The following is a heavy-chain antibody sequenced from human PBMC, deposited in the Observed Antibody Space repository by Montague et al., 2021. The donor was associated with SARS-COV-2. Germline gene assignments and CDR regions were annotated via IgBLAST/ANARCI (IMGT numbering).Heavy chain of an antibody. CDR3: ARQAQLFHRATDYYDMDV. J-gene: IGHJ6*02. CDR1: GGSISSSSYY. Sequence: SETLSLTCSVSGGSISSSSYYWGWIRRSPGKGLEWIGSIYYSGSTYYNPSLKSRVTISVDTSKKQFSLKVTPVTAADTAVYYCARQAQLFHRATDYYDMDVWGQGTTVTVSS. CDR2: IYYSGST. D-gene: IGHD1-1*01. V-gene: IGHV4-39*01.